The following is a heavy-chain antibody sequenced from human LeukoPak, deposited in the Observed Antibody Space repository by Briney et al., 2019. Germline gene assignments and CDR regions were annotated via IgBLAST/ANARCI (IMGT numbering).Heavy chain of an antibody. CDR2: ITGSGGKT. J-gene: IGHJ5*02. Sequence: PGGSLRLSCEASGFTFTNYAMAWVRQGPGKGLEWVSGITGSGGKTYYGDSVRGRFTISRDNPKNTLYLQMNSLRAEDTAVYYCAKDWGGGIVVVPAAIGGFDPWGQGTLVTVSS. CDR3: AKDWGGGIVVVPAAIGGFDP. CDR1: GFTFTNYA. V-gene: IGHV3-23*01. D-gene: IGHD2-2*01.